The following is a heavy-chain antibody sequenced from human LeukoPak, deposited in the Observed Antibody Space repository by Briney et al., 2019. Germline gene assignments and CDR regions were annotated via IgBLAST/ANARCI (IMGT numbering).Heavy chain of an antibody. J-gene: IGHJ4*02. CDR1: GFTFRNYE. CDR2: ISYSGGTI. V-gene: IGHV3-48*03. D-gene: IGHD3-3*01. CDR3: ATFGVVITH. Sequence: GGSLRLSCVVSGFTFRNYEMNWVRQAPGKGLEWVSHISYSGGTIYYADSVKGRFTISRDNAKNSLYLQMNSLRAEDTAVYHCATFGVVITHWGQGTLVTVSS.